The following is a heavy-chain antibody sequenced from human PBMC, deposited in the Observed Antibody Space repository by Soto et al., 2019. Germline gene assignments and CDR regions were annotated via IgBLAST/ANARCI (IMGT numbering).Heavy chain of an antibody. CDR2: IRSKGHGGTT. V-gene: IGHV3-49*04. D-gene: IGHD1-20*01. CDR3: PRVLCSLFRITPLDT. J-gene: IGHJ4*02. CDR1: GFNFGDYA. Sequence: PGGSLRLSCTASGFNFGDYAMGWVRQAPGKGLEWVAYIRSKGHGGTTEYASSVRGRFTISRDVSETIAYLQMDSLKTEDTAVYYCPRVLCSLFRITPLDTWGEGALVTVAS.